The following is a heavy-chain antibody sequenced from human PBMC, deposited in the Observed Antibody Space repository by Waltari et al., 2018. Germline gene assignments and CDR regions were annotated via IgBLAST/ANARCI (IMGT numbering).Heavy chain of an antibody. D-gene: IGHD1-26*01. Sequence: QLQLQESGPGLVKPSETLSLTCTVSGGSIRSSSYYWGWIRQPPGKGLEWIGSIYYSGSTYYNPSLKSRVTISVDTSKNQFSLKLSSVTAADTAVYYCAREQGGSYYAYFDYWGQGTLVTVSS. CDR1: GGSIRSSSYY. V-gene: IGHV4-39*07. CDR3: AREQGGSYYAYFDY. J-gene: IGHJ4*02. CDR2: IYYSGST.